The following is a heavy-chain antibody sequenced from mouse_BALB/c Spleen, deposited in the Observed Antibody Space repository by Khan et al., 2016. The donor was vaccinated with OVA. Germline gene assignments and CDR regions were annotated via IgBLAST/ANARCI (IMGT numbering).Heavy chain of an antibody. Sequence: VQLQQSGTVLARPGASVRMSCKASGYIFTSYLIHWVKQRPGQGLEWIGDIYPGNSDTIYNQKFKDKAKLTADTSASTAYMELSSLTNEDSAVYYCTRGGYRSFAYWGQGTLVTVSA. CDR1: GYIFTSYL. CDR3: TRGGYRSFAY. D-gene: IGHD2-14*01. CDR2: IYPGNSDT. V-gene: IGHV1-5*01. J-gene: IGHJ3*01.